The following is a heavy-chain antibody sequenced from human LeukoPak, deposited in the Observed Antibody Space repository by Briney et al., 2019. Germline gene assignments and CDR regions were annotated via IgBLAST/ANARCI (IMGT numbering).Heavy chain of an antibody. V-gene: IGHV3-64D*06. J-gene: IGHJ4*02. Sequence: GGSLRLSCSASGFTFNSYAMHWVRQAPGKGLEYVSAISSNGGSTYYADSVKGRFTISRDNSKNTLSLQMNSLRAEDTAVYYCVKYFGSSWYLADYWGQGTLVTVSS. CDR2: ISSNGGST. CDR1: GFTFNSYA. CDR3: VKYFGSSWYLADY. D-gene: IGHD6-13*01.